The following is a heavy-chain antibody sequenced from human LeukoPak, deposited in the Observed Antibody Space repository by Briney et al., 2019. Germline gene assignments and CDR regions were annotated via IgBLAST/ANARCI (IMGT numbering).Heavy chain of an antibody. V-gene: IGHV3-66*01. CDR1: GFTFSSYS. CDR3: ARGGGWELLPFDY. Sequence: GGSLRLSCAASGFTFSSYSMSWVRQAPGKGLEWVSVIYSGGSTYYADSVKGRFTISRDNSKNTLYLQMNSLRAEDTAVYYCARGGGWELLPFDYWGQGTLVTVSS. D-gene: IGHD1-26*01. J-gene: IGHJ4*02. CDR2: IYSGGST.